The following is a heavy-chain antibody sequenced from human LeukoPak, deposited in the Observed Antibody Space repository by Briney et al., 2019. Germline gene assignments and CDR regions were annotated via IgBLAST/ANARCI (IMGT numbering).Heavy chain of an antibody. CDR1: GYTFTNYW. CDR3: ARHGSGTNWFDP. J-gene: IGHJ5*02. V-gene: IGHV5-51*01. CDR2: IYAGDSDT. Sequence: GESLRISCQGSGYTFTNYWIGWVRQMPRKGLECMGIIYAGDSDTKYSPSLQGQVTFSVDKSINTAYLQWSSLKASDTAMYYCARHGSGTNWFDPWGQGTLVTVSS.